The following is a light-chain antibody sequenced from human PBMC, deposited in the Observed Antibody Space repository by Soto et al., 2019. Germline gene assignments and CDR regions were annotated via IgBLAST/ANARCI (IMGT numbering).Light chain of an antibody. Sequence: DIVMTQSPESLAVSLGERATINCKSSQNLLYISNNKNYLAWYQQKPGQPPKLLAYWAFTREPGVPDRFSGSGTGTEFTLTIGSLQVEDVAVYYCQQFYTAPWTFGQGTKVEI. CDR3: QQFYTAPWT. V-gene: IGKV4-1*01. CDR1: QNLLYISNNKNY. CDR2: WAF. J-gene: IGKJ1*01.